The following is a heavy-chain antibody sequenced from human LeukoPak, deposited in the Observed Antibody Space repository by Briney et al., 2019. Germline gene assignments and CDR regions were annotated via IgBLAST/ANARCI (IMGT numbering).Heavy chain of an antibody. J-gene: IGHJ4*02. D-gene: IGHD2-15*01. CDR1: GFTFSNYW. V-gene: IGHV3-7*01. CDR2: IKQDGSEK. CDR3: ARDGSGYDY. Sequence: GGSLRLSCAASGFTFSNYWMTWVRQAPGKGLEWVANIKQDGSEKYYVDSVKGRFTISRDNAKNSLYLQMNSLRVEDTAVYYCARDGSGYDYWGQGTLVTASS.